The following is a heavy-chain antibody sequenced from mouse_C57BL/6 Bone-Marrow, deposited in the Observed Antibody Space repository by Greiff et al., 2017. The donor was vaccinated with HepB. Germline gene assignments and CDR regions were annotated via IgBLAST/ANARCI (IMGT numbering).Heavy chain of an antibody. Sequence: VQLQQPGAELVKPGASVKVSCKASGYTFTSYWMHWVKQRPGQGLEWIGDIYPGSGSTNYNEKFKSKATLTVDTSSSTAYMQLSSLTSEDSAVYYCARKDYGSSFYFDYWGQGTTLTVSS. CDR3: ARKDYGSSFYFDY. V-gene: IGHV1-55*01. CDR2: IYPGSGST. CDR1: GYTFTSYW. D-gene: IGHD1-1*01. J-gene: IGHJ2*01.